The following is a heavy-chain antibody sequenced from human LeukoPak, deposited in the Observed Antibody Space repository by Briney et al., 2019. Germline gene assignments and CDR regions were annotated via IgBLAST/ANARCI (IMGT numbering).Heavy chain of an antibody. CDR1: GYSLNTYW. Sequence: GESLKISCKGSGYSLNTYWIAWVRQMPGKGLEWMGIIHLGDSETIYGPSFQDQVTISADKSITTAYLQWSSLKASDTAMYYCAIAAGEYWGQGTLVTVSS. CDR2: IHLGDSET. D-gene: IGHD6-13*01. J-gene: IGHJ4*02. V-gene: IGHV5-51*01. CDR3: AIAAGEY.